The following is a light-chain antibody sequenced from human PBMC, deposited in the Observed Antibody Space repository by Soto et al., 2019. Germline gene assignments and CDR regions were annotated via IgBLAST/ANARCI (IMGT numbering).Light chain of an antibody. V-gene: IGLV1-51*01. CDR1: RSNIGNNY. CDR3: GTWDSSLSAGV. CDR2: DNN. J-gene: IGLJ1*01. Sequence: QSVLTQPPSVSAAPGQKVTISCSGSRSNIGNNYVSWYQQLPGTAPKLLFYDNNNRPAGIPDRFSGSKSGTSATLGITGLPTGDEADYYCGTWDSSLSAGVFGTGTKRTVL.